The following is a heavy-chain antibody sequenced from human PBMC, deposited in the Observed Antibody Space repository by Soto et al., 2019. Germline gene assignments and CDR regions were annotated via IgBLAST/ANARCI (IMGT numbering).Heavy chain of an antibody. V-gene: IGHV4-34*01. CDR3: ARGVFGLFRT. CDR2: INHSGST. CDR1: GGSFSCYY. J-gene: IGHJ5*02. D-gene: IGHD3-22*01. Sequence: SETLSLTCAVYGGSFSCYYWSWIRQPPGKGLEWIGEINHSGSTNYNPSLKSRVTISVDTPKNQFSLKLSSVTAADTAVYYCARGVFGLFRTWGQGTLVTVSS.